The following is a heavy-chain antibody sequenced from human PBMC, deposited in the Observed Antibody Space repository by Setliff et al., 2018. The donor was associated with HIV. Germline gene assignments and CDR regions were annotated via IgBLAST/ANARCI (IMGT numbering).Heavy chain of an antibody. CDR1: GGTFNSYA. Sequence: SVKVSCKSSGGTFNSYAIIWVRQAPGQGLEWMGGIIPAFGTTNYAQKFQGRVTITADESTSTAYMELSSLRSEDTAVYYCARAGPNIALVEAATIHYFDSWGQGALVTVSS. V-gene: IGHV1-69*13. CDR2: IIPAFGTT. CDR3: ARAGPNIALVEAATIHYFDS. J-gene: IGHJ4*02. D-gene: IGHD2-15*01.